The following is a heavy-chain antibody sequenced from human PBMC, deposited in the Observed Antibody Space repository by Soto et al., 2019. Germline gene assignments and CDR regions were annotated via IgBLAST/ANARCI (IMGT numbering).Heavy chain of an antibody. D-gene: IGHD3-22*01. CDR2: ISSNGGST. V-gene: IGHV3-64*01. CDR3: ARSRYYYDSSGYYRDAFDI. J-gene: IGHJ3*02. CDR1: GFTFSSYA. Sequence: GGSLRLSCAASGFTFSSYAMHWVRQAPGKGLEYVSAISSNGGSTYYANSVKGRFTISRDSSKNTLNLQMGSLRAEDMAVYYCARSRYYYDSSGYYRDAFDIWGQGTMVTVSS.